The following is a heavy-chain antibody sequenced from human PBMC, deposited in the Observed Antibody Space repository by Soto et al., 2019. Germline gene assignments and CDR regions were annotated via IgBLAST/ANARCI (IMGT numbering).Heavy chain of an antibody. D-gene: IGHD6-19*01. Sequence: PSDTLSLTCTVSGCAISGYYWSWIRQPPGKGLEWIGYMYNTGSTVYNPSFKSRVTISVDTSKDQFSLKLNSVTAADTAVYYCARPGYRSGWPTKSWFDPWGQGTLVTVSS. CDR3: ARPGYRSGWPTKSWFDP. CDR1: GCAISGYY. CDR2: MYNTGST. J-gene: IGHJ5*02. V-gene: IGHV4-59*12.